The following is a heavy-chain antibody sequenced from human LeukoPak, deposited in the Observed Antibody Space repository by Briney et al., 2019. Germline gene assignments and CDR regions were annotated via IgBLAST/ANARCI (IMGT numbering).Heavy chain of an antibody. D-gene: IGHD5-24*01. CDR1: GFTFTSDS. Sequence: PGRSLRLSCAASGFTFTSDSMNWDRHAPGKRLEWVSSISSSSSYIYYADSVKGRFTISRDNAKNSLYLQMNCLRAEDTAVYYCARTDGEMDNNWFDPWGQGTLVTVSS. CDR2: ISSSSSYI. CDR3: ARTDGEMDNNWFDP. J-gene: IGHJ5*02. V-gene: IGHV3-21*01.